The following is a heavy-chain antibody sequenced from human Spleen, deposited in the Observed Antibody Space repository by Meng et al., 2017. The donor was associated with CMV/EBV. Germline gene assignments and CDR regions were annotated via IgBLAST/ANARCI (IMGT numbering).Heavy chain of an antibody. D-gene: IGHD3-10*01. CDR2: IYSGGST. J-gene: IGHJ3*02. CDR1: GFTFSTYW. Sequence: GESLKISCAAPGFTFSTYWMHWVRQAPGKGLVWVSVIYSGGSTYYVDSVKGRFTVSRDNAKNTLNLQMNSLRVEDKAMYYCARIYGSESGAFDIWGQGTMVTVSS. CDR3: ARIYGSESGAFDI. V-gene: IGHV3-53*01.